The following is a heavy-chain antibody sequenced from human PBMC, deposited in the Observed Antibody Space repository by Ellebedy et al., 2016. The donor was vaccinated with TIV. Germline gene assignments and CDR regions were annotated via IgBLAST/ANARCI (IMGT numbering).Heavy chain of an antibody. CDR2: LYPTGTT. D-gene: IGHD3-22*01. V-gene: IGHV4-4*07. J-gene: IGHJ3*01. CDR3: ARHGPQWFDAFDL. Sequence: PSETLSLTCTVSGVSITSHFWTWIRQPAGKGLEWIGRLYPTGTTSYNPSLTSRVTMSRDTSKDQFSLKLSSGTAADTAVYYCARHGPQWFDAFDLWGLGTLVTVSS. CDR1: GVSITSHF.